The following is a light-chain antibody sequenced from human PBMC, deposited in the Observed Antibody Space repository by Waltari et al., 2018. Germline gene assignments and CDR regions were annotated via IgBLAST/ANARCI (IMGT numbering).Light chain of an antibody. CDR2: HVS. Sequence: QSALTQPASVSGSPGQSITISCTGTSSDVGGYNYVSWYQQHPGKAPKLMIYHVSTRPVGVSNRFSGSKSGNTASLTISGLQAEDEADYYCSSYTSSSTSVVFGGGTEVTVL. CDR3: SSYTSSSTSVV. V-gene: IGLV2-14*03. CDR1: SSDVGGYNY. J-gene: IGLJ2*01.